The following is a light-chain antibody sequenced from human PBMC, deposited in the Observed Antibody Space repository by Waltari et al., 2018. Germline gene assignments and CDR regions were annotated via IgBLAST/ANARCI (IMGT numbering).Light chain of an antibody. CDR3: QQRRNWPLT. V-gene: IGKV3-11*01. CDR1: QSVGTY. J-gene: IGKJ4*01. CDR2: VAS. Sequence: EIVLTQPPAILSFSPGERATLSCRASQSVGTYLAWYQQRPGQFPRLLIYVASYRATDIPARFSGSGSQTDFTVTISSLQPEDCAVYYCQQRRNWPLTFGGGTRVQI.